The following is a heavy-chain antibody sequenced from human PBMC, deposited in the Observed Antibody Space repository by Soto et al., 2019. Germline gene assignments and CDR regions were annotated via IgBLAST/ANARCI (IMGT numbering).Heavy chain of an antibody. D-gene: IGHD6-13*01. CDR1: GGSISSYY. CDR2: IYYSGST. J-gene: IGHJ3*02. CDR3: ARHRYSSSWYGAFDI. Sequence: QVQLQESGPGLVKPSETLSLTCTVSGGSISSYYWSWIRQPPGKGLEWIGYIYYSGSTNYNPSLKSRVTISVDTSKNQFSLKLSSVTAADTAVYYCARHRYSSSWYGAFDIRGQGTMVTVSS. V-gene: IGHV4-59*08.